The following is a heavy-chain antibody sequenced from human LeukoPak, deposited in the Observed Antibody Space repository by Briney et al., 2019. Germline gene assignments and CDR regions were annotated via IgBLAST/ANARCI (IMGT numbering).Heavy chain of an antibody. CDR3: ATHGTIYSGSRYGAFDY. CDR2: IYSGDSDT. CDR1: GYSFTDYW. V-gene: IGHV5-51*01. J-gene: IGHJ4*02. D-gene: IGHD1-26*01. Sequence: GESLKISCEVSGYSFTDYWIGWVRQMPGKGLEWMGIIYSGDSDTRYSPSFQGQVIISADKSISTAYLQWSSLKASDTAIYYCATHGTIYSGSRYGAFDYWGQGTLVTVSS.